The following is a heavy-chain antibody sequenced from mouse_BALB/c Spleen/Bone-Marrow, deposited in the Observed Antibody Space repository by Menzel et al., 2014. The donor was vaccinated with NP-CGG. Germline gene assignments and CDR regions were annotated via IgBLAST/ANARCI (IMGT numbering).Heavy chain of an antibody. CDR2: IYLGNSDT. D-gene: IGHD2-14*01. V-gene: IGHV1-5*01. Sequence: PLQQSGTVLARPGTSVKMSCKASGYSFTSYWMHWVKQRPGQGLEWIGVIYLGNSDTSYNQKFKGKAKLTAVTSASTAYMELSSLTNEDSAVYYCTRRNYRYDGFAYWGQGTLVTVSA. J-gene: IGHJ3*01. CDR3: TRRNYRYDGFAY. CDR1: GYSFTSYW.